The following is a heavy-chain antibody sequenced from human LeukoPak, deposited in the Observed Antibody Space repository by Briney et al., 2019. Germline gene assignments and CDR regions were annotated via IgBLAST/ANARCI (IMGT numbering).Heavy chain of an antibody. J-gene: IGHJ4*02. Sequence: GGSLRLSCAASGFTFSSYAMHWVRQAPGKGLEWVAVISYDGSNKYYADSVKGRFTISRDNSKNTLYLQMNSLRAEDTAVYYCAREDGSGWSLGGFFDYWGQGTLVTVSS. CDR3: AREDGSGWSLGGFFDY. D-gene: IGHD6-19*01. V-gene: IGHV3-30-3*01. CDR2: ISYDGSNK. CDR1: GFTFSSYA.